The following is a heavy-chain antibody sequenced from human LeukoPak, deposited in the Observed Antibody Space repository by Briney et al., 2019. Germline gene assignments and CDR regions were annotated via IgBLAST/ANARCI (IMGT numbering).Heavy chain of an antibody. D-gene: IGHD3-3*02. CDR2: IYTSGST. J-gene: IGHJ6*03. Sequence: SQTLSLTCTVSGGSISSGSYYWSWIRQPAGKGLEWIGRIYTSGSTNYNPSLKSRVTISVDTSKNQFSLKLSSVTAADTAVYYCARWNRLAPYDYYYMDVWGKGTTVTVSS. V-gene: IGHV4-61*02. CDR1: GGSISSGSYY. CDR3: ARWNRLAPYDYYYMDV.